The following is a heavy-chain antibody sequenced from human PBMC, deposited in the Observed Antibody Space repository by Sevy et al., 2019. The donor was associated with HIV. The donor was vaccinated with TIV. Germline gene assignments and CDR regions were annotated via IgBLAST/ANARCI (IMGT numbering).Heavy chain of an antibody. V-gene: IGHV4-34*01. D-gene: IGHD3-16*02. CDR3: ARSPRRGDYVWGSYRYTGLYYFDY. Sequence: SETLSLTCAVYGGSFSGYYWSWIRQPPGKGLEWIGEINHSGSTNYNPSLKSRVTISVDTSKNQFSLKLSSVTAAETAVYYCARSPRRGDYVWGSYRYTGLYYFDYWGQGTLVTV. CDR2: INHSGST. CDR1: GGSFSGYY. J-gene: IGHJ4*02.